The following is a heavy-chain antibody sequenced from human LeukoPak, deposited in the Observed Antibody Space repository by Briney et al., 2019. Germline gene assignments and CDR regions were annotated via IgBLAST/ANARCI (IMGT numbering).Heavy chain of an antibody. CDR1: GGSISGYY. Sequence: KASETLSLTCTVSGGSISGYYWNWIRQPPGKGLEWIGYIYYSGSTNYNPSLKSRVTVSLDTSKNQFSLKLGSVTAADTAVYHCARDSGSNFDYWGQGTLVTVSS. CDR3: ARDSGSNFDY. D-gene: IGHD2-15*01. CDR2: IYYSGST. V-gene: IGHV4-59*01. J-gene: IGHJ4*02.